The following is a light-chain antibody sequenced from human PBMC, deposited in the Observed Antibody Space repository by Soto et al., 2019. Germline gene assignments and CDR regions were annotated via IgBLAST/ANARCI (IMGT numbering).Light chain of an antibody. Sequence: QSVLAQPPSASGSPGQSVAISCDGASSDVGGYNYVSWYQQYPGKVPKLMIYEVSERPSGVPDRFSGSKSGNTAFLTVSGLQAEDEADYYCLSYADTAYVFGTGTKVTVL. CDR3: LSYADTAYV. CDR2: EVS. V-gene: IGLV2-8*01. CDR1: SSDVGGYNY. J-gene: IGLJ1*01.